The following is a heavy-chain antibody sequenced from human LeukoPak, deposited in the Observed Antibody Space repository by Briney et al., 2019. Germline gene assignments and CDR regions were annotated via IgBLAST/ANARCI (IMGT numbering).Heavy chain of an antibody. Sequence: PGGSLRLSCAASGFTFDDYAMHWVRQAPGKGLEWVSGISWNSGSIGYADSVKGRFTISRDNAKNSLYLQMNSLRAEDTALYYCARDGSYDFWSGYRYAFDIWGQGTMVTVSS. CDR1: GFTFDDYA. CDR2: ISWNSGSI. CDR3: ARDGSYDFWSGYRYAFDI. D-gene: IGHD3-3*01. J-gene: IGHJ3*02. V-gene: IGHV3-9*01.